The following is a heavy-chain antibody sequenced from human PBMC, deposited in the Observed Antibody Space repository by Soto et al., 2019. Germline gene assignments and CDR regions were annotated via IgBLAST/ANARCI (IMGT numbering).Heavy chain of an antibody. CDR1: GFTFSSYG. Sequence: VQLVESGGTVVQPVGSLRLSCVGSGFTFSSYGMHWVRQAPGKGLECVAVISDTGSSHYYAASVEGRFTISRENSKNTLSLHMDRLRVEDTAVYYCAKDRGGDCPDNSCYFGADYWGQGTPVTVSS. J-gene: IGHJ4*02. CDR3: AKDRGGDCPDNSCYFGADY. D-gene: IGHD2-2*01. V-gene: IGHV3-30*18. CDR2: ISDTGSSH.